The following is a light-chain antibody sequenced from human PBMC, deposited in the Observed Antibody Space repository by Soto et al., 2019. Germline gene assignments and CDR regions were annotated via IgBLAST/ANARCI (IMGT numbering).Light chain of an antibody. J-gene: IGLJ1*01. Sequence: QSALTQPASVSGSPGQSITVSCTGTSSDVGGYNYVSRYQQHPGKAPKLMIYDVSNRPSEVSNRFSGSKSGNTASLTISGFQAEDEADYYCSSYTSSSTLYVFGTGTKLTVL. V-gene: IGLV2-14*01. CDR3: SSYTSSSTLYV. CDR2: DVS. CDR1: SSDVGGYNY.